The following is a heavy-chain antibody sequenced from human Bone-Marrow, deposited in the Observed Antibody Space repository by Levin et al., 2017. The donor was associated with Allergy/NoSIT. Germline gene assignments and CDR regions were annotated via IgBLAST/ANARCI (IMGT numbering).Heavy chain of an antibody. Sequence: PGGSLRLSCVGSGFTFGNYGLNWVRQAPGKGLEWVSYISSVASNTIYYAEFVKGRFTVSRDNANNSLYLQMNSLRDEDTAVYYCARRILGPLDYWGQGALVTVSS. V-gene: IGHV3-48*02. CDR3: ARRILGPLDY. D-gene: IGHD2-15*01. J-gene: IGHJ4*02. CDR2: ISSVASNTI. CDR1: GFTFGNYG.